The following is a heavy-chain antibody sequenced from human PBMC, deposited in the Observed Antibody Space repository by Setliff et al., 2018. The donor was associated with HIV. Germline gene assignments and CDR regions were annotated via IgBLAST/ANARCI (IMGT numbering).Heavy chain of an antibody. V-gene: IGHV2-5*01. CDR1: GLSLSTSGVG. CDR2: IYWNNNK. J-gene: IGHJ4*02. Sequence: SGPTLVNPTQTLTLTCTFSGLSLSTSGVGVGWIRQSPGKALEWLAFIYWNNNKHYSTSLKSRLTISKDTSKNQVVLKMTNVDPVDTATYYCARMISYSPYFDYWGQGTLVTVSS. CDR3: ARMISYSPYFDY. D-gene: IGHD1-26*01.